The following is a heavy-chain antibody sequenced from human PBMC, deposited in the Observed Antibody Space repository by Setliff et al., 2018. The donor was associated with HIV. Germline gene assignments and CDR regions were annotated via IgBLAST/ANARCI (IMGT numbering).Heavy chain of an antibody. CDR2: VIPIFSTA. D-gene: IGHD5-18*01. CDR3: ARADTRMSRWHFDL. Sequence: SVKVSCKASGGTFSNYAINWVRQAPGQGLEWMGGVIPIFSTANSAQKFQGRVKITADGFTSTAYMELNSLRSEDTAIYYCARADTRMSRWHFDLWGRGTLVTVSS. CDR1: GGTFSNYA. V-gene: IGHV1-69*13. J-gene: IGHJ2*01.